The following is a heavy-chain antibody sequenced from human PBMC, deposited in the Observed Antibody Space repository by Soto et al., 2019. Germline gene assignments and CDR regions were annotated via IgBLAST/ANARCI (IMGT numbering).Heavy chain of an antibody. V-gene: IGHV3-21*01. CDR1: GFTFSSYS. Sequence: EVQLVESGGGLVKPGGSLRLSCAASGFTFSSYSMNWVRQAPGKGLEWVSSISSSSSYIYYADSAKGRFTISRDNAKNSLYLQMNSLRAEDTAVYYCARFRGYYYDSSGYPGMDAFDIWGQGTMVTVSS. CDR2: ISSSSSYI. CDR3: ARFRGYYYDSSGYPGMDAFDI. D-gene: IGHD3-22*01. J-gene: IGHJ3*02.